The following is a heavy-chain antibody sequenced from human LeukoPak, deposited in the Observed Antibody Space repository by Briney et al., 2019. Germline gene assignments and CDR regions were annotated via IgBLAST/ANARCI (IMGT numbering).Heavy chain of an antibody. J-gene: IGHJ4*02. CDR2: ISGSGGST. CDR3: AKEDGDGGSPFDY. CDR1: GFTFSSYG. V-gene: IGHV3-23*01. D-gene: IGHD2-15*01. Sequence: PGGSLRLSCATSGFTFSSYGMHWVRQAPGKGLEWVSAISGSGGSTYYADSVKGRFTISRDNSKNTLYLQMNSLRAEDTAVYYCAKEDGDGGSPFDYWGQGTLVTVSS.